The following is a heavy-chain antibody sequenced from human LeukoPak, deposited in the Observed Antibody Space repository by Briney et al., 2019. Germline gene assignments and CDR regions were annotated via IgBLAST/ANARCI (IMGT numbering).Heavy chain of an antibody. CDR1: GGPICSYY. CDR2: IYTSASN. J-gene: IGHJ3*02. V-gene: IGHV4-4*07. CDR3: ARWELRAFDI. Sequence: KPSETLSLTCSVPGGPICSYYWGWIPWPAGKGLEWIGRIYTSASNNYNPSLKSPVTMSVDTSKNQFTLKVSAVTASDTAVYYCARWELRAFDIWGQGTMVTVSS. D-gene: IGHD1-26*01.